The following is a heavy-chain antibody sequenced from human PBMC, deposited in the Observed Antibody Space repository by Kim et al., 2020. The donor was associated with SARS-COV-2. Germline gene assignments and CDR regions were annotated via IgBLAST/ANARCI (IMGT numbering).Heavy chain of an antibody. D-gene: IGHD6-19*01. J-gene: IGHJ4*02. CDR3: AREVHSSGSLGFGN. Sequence: ASVKVSCKASGYTFTTYALYWVRQAPGQSLDWLGWINAGNGNTRYSQNFQGRLIITRDTSANTVYMELSSLRSEDTAIYYCAREVHSSGSLGFGNWGLGTLVTISS. CDR2: INAGNGNT. V-gene: IGHV1-3*01. CDR1: GYTFTTYA.